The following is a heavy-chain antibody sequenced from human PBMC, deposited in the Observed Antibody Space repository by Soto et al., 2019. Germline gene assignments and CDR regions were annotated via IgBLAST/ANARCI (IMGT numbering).Heavy chain of an antibody. CDR2: IYYSGST. D-gene: IGHD4-17*01. CDR1: GGSISSGGYY. V-gene: IGHV4-31*03. CDR3: GTATTVAYYFDY. Sequence: SETLSLTCTVSGGSISSGGYYWSWIRQHPGKGLEWIGYIYYSGSTYYNPSLKSRVTISVDTSKNQFSLKLSSVIAADTAVYYCGTATTVAYYFDYWGQGTLVTVSS. J-gene: IGHJ4*02.